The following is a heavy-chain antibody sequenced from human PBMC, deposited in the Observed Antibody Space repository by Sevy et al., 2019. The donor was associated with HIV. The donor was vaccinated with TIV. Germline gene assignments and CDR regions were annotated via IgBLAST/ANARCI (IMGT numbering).Heavy chain of an antibody. Sequence: GGSLRLSCAASGFTFSSYWMSWVRQAPGKGLEWVANIKQDGSEKYYVDSLKGRFTISRDNTKNSLYLQMNSLRAEDTAVYYCARDRSSGWRGSFYFDYWGQGTLVTVSS. CDR2: IKQDGSEK. J-gene: IGHJ4*02. CDR3: ARDRSSGWRGSFYFDY. V-gene: IGHV3-7*03. CDR1: GFTFSSYW. D-gene: IGHD6-19*01.